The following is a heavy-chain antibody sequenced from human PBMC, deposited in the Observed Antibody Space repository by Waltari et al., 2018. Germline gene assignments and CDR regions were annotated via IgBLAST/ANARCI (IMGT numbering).Heavy chain of an antibody. D-gene: IGHD3-16*02. J-gene: IGHJ5*02. Sequence: QVQLVQSGAEVKKPGASVKVSCKASGYTFTGYYMHWVRQAPGQGLEWMGGINPNSGGTNYAQKFQGRVTMTRDTSISTAYMELSRLRSDDTAVYYCASDSLRSSRLPGFDPWGQGTLVTVSS. V-gene: IGHV1-2*02. CDR1: GYTFTGYY. CDR3: ASDSLRSSRLPGFDP. CDR2: INPNSGGT.